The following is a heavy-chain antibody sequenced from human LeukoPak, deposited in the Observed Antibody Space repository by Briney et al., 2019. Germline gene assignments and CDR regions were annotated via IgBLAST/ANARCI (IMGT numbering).Heavy chain of an antibody. V-gene: IGHV1-2*06. J-gene: IGHJ4*02. CDR3: ARVSSGWDFDY. CDR1: GYSFTGYY. Sequence: ASVKVSCKASGYSFTGYYMHWVRQAPGQGLEWTRRINPNSGGTNYAQKLQDRVTMTRDTSISTAYMELSRLGSDDTAVYYCARVSSGWDFDYWGQGTLVTVSP. D-gene: IGHD6-19*01. CDR2: INPNSGGT.